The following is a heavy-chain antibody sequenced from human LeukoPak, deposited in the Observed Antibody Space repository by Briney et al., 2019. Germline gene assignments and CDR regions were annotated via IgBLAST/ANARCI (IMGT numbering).Heavy chain of an antibody. CDR1: GFTFSSYA. Sequence: PGGSLRLSCAASGFTFSSYAMHWVRQAPGKGLEWVAVISYDGSNKYYADSVKGRFTISRDKSKNTLYLQMNSLRAEDTAVYYCAKDLAAAGTTSFDYWGQGTLVTVSS. CDR3: AKDLAAAGTTSFDY. CDR2: ISYDGSNK. J-gene: IGHJ4*02. V-gene: IGHV3-30-3*02. D-gene: IGHD6-13*01.